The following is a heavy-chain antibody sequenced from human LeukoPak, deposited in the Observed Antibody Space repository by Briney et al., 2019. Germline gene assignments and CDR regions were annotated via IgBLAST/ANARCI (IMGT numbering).Heavy chain of an antibody. Sequence: GASVKVSCKASGYTFTGYYMHWVRQAPGQGLEWMGWINPNSGGTNYAQKFQGRVTMTRDTSISTAYMELSRLRSDDTAVYYCARATYGGGSNWFDPWGQGTLVTVSS. CDR1: GYTFTGYY. D-gene: IGHD4/OR15-4a*01. CDR2: INPNSGGT. V-gene: IGHV1-2*02. CDR3: ARATYGGGSNWFDP. J-gene: IGHJ5*02.